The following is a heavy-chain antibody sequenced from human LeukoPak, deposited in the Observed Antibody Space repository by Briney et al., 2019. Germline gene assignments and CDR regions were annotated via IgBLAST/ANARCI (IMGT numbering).Heavy chain of an antibody. CDR3: ARAVAENWFDP. D-gene: IGHD6-19*01. V-gene: IGHV3-7*01. CDR2: IKQDGSDK. CDR1: GFTFSSYW. J-gene: IGHJ5*02. Sequence: GGSLRLSCAASGFTFSSYWMSWVRQAPGKGLEWVANIKQDGSDKYYVDSVKGRFTISRDNAKNSVYLQMNSLRAEDTALYYCARAVAENWFDPWGQGTLVTVSS.